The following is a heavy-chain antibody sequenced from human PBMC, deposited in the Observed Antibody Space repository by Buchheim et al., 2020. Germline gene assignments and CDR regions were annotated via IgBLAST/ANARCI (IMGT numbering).Heavy chain of an antibody. J-gene: IGHJ5*02. CDR1: GGSISSSSYY. CDR2: IYYSGST. CDR3: ARHFYDFWSGYLFDP. Sequence: QLQLQESGPGLVKPSETLSLTCTVSGGSISSSSYYWGWIRQPPGKGLEWIGSIYYSGSTYYNPPLKSRVTISVDTSKDQFSLKLSSVTAADTAVYYCARHFYDFWSGYLFDPWGQGTL. D-gene: IGHD3-3*01. V-gene: IGHV4-39*01.